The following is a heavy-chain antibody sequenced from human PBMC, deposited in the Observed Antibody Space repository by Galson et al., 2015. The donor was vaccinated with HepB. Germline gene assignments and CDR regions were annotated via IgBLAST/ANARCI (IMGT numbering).Heavy chain of an antibody. CDR2: IDWDDDK. CDR3: ARSSGTYYLDAFDI. J-gene: IGHJ3*02. D-gene: IGHD1-26*01. V-gene: IGHV2-70*04. CDR1: GFSLISSGMR. Sequence: PALVKPTQTLKLTCTLSGFSLISSGMRVAWIRQPPGKALEWLARIDWDDDKFYSTSLRTRLTISKDTSKNQVVLTMTNMDPVDTATYYCARSSGTYYLDAFDIWGQGTMVTVSS.